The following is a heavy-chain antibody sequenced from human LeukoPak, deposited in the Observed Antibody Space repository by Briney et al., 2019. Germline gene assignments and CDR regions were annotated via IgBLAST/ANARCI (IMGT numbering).Heavy chain of an antibody. V-gene: IGHV4-39*07. D-gene: IGHD3-22*01. CDR3: ARVGDYDSSGSFDY. Sequence: SETLSLTCTVSGGSISSSSYYWGWIRQPPGKGLEWIGSIYYSGSTYYNPSLKSRVTISVDTSKNQFSLKLSSVTAADTAVYYCARVGDYDSSGSFDYWGQGTLVTVSS. CDR1: GGSISSSSYY. J-gene: IGHJ4*02. CDR2: IYYSGST.